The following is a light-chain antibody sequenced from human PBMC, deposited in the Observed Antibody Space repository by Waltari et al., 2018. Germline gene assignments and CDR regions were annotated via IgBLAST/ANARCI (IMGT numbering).Light chain of an antibody. CDR2: DNR. CDR1: SSNTGAGYD. Sequence: QSVLTQPPSVSAAPGQRVTISCTGSSSNTGAGYDVHWYQLLAGRAPKLLIKDNRWRPSGLPDRFSSVKSGISGYVAIICYQSEEGGDYYGQSVDGSLGGSVFGTGTKVSGL. J-gene: IGLJ1*01. CDR3: QSVDGSLGGSV. V-gene: IGLV1-40*01.